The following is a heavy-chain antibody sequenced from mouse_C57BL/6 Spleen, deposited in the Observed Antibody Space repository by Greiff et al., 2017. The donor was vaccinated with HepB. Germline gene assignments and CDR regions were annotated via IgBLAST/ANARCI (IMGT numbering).Heavy chain of an antibody. CDR1: GYTFTDYE. CDR3: TRFGDSN. Sequence: QVQLQQSGAELVRPGASVTLSCKASGYTFTDYEMHWVKQTPVHGLEWIGAIDPETGGTAYNQKFKGKAILTADKSSSTAYMELHSLTSEDSAVYYCTRFGDSNWGQGTTLTVSS. CDR2: IDPETGGT. D-gene: IGHD3-3*01. J-gene: IGHJ2*01. V-gene: IGHV1-15*01.